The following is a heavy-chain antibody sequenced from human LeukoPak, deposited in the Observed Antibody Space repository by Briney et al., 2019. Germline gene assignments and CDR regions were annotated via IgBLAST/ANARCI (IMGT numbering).Heavy chain of an antibody. J-gene: IGHJ4*02. D-gene: IGHD5-18*01. CDR2: ISSGSSYI. Sequence: PGGSLRLSCAGSGFTFSSYDMHWVRQAPGKGLEWVSSISSGSSYIYYPDSVKGRFTISRDNAKNSLYLQMNSLRPEDTAMYYCARGDTVLDYWGLGTLVTVSS. CDR1: GFTFSSYD. CDR3: ARGDTVLDY. V-gene: IGHV3-21*01.